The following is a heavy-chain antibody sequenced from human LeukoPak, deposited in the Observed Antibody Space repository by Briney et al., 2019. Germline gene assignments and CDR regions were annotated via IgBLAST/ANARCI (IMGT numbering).Heavy chain of an antibody. J-gene: IGHJ4*02. Sequence: PGGSLRLSCAASGFTFSSYEMNWVRQAPGKGLEWVSYISSSGSTIYYADSVKGRFTISRDNAKNSLCLQMNSLRAEDTAVYYCARDRSKVPAAPGLFDYWGQGTLVTVSS. CDR2: ISSSGSTI. V-gene: IGHV3-48*03. CDR3: ARDRSKVPAAPGLFDY. CDR1: GFTFSSYE. D-gene: IGHD2-2*01.